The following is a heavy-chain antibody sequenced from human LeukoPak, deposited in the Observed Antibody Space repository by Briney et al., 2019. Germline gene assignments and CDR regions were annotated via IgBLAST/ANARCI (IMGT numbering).Heavy chain of an antibody. CDR1: GFTFSSYA. D-gene: IGHD6-13*01. V-gene: IGHV3-30*04. CDR2: IPYDGSNK. Sequence: PGRSLRLSCAASGFTFSSYAMHWVRQAPGKGLEWVAVIPYDGSNKYYADSVKGRFTISRDNSKNTLCLQMNSLRAEDTAVYYCARDFVAAGTIFDYWGQGTLVTVSS. J-gene: IGHJ4*02. CDR3: ARDFVAAGTIFDY.